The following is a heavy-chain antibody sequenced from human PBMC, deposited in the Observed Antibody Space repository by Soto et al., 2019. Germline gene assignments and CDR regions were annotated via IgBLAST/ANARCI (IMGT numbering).Heavy chain of an antibody. J-gene: IGHJ6*02. CDR1: GYTFTSYG. Sequence: VASVKVSCKASGYTFTSYGISWVRQAPGQGLEWMGWISAYNGNTNYAQKLQGRVTMTTDTSTSTAYMELRSLRSDDTAVYYCARRYCSGGSCYSNYYYGMDVWGQGTTVTVSS. CDR3: ARRYCSGGSCYSNYYYGMDV. V-gene: IGHV1-18*01. D-gene: IGHD2-15*01. CDR2: ISAYNGNT.